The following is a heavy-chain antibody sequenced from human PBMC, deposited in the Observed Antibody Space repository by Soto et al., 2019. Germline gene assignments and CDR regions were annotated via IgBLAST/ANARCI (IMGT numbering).Heavy chain of an antibody. CDR1: GGSFGSSAYY. J-gene: IGHJ5*01. D-gene: IGHD3-22*01. V-gene: IGHV4-34*01. Sequence: SETLSLTCAVSGGSFGSSAYYWGWIRQAPGKGLEWIGDINHSGRVNYSPSLKSRVTISLDTSKNQFSLTLSAVTAADTAMYYCSTRAYDTNGYYRFDPWGQGTLVT. CDR3: STRAYDTNGYYRFDP. CDR2: INHSGRV.